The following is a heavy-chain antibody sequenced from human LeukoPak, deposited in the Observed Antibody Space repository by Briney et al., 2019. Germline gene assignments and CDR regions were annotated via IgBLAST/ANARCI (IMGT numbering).Heavy chain of an antibody. V-gene: IGHV4-61*09. Sequence: PSQTLSLTCTVSGGSISSGSYCWSWIRQPAGKGLEWIGHIYTSGNTNYNPSLKSRVTISVDTSKNQFSLKLSSVTAADTAVYYCARVVAGTSYYYYYMDVWGKGTTVTVSS. CDR2: IYTSGNT. CDR1: GGSISSGSYC. J-gene: IGHJ6*03. D-gene: IGHD6-19*01. CDR3: ARVVAGTSYYYYYMDV.